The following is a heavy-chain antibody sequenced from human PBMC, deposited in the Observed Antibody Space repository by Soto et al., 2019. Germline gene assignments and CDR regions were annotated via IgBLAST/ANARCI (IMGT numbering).Heavy chain of an antibody. Sequence: QALLVQSGAEVKKPGSSVKISCKASGGTFSTNEINWVRQAPGQGLEWMGRIFPNVGTADYAQKFEGRLTIIADESTSTVDMELGRLISADTAVYFCARARYSSRWGTFDSWGQGTQVAVSS. J-gene: IGHJ5*02. CDR1: GGTFSTNE. CDR2: IFPNVGTA. CDR3: ARARYSSRWGTFDS. V-gene: IGHV1-69*01. D-gene: IGHD2-2*01.